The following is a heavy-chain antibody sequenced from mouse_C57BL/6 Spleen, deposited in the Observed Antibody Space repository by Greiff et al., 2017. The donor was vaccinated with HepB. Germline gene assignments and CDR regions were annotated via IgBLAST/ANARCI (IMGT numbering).Heavy chain of an antibody. Sequence: EVQGVESGGGLVKPGGSLKLSCAASGFTFSDYGMHWVRQAPEKGLEWVAYISSGSSTIYYADTVKGRFTISRDNAKNTLFLQMTSLRSEDTAMYYCAIIYYYGSSSLDYWGQGTTLTVSS. CDR3: AIIYYYGSSSLDY. CDR2: ISSGSSTI. CDR1: GFTFSDYG. J-gene: IGHJ2*01. V-gene: IGHV5-17*01. D-gene: IGHD1-1*01.